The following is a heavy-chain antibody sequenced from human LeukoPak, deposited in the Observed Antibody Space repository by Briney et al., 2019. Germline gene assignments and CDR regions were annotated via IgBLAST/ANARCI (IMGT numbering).Heavy chain of an antibody. J-gene: IGHJ4*02. CDR1: GFTFSSYS. CDR3: ARHYDILTGQYFDY. Sequence: PGGPLRLSCAASGFTFSSYSMNWVRQAPGKGLEWVSSISSSSSYIYYADSVKGRFTISRDNAKNSLYLQMNSLRAEDTAVYYCARHYDILTGQYFDYWGQGTLVTVSS. D-gene: IGHD3-9*01. CDR2: ISSSSSYI. V-gene: IGHV3-21*01.